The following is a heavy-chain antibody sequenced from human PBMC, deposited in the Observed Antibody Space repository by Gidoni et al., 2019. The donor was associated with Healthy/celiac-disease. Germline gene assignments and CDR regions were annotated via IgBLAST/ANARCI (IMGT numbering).Heavy chain of an antibody. CDR2: ISGSGGST. Sequence: EVQLLESGGGLVQPGGYLRLTCAASGFTFSSYAMSWVRQAPGKGLEWVSAISGSGGSTYYADSVKGRFTISRDNSKNTLYLQMNSLRAEDTAVYYCAKIYGSGSYGYFDYWGQGTLVTVSS. CDR3: AKIYGSGSYGYFDY. CDR1: GFTFSSYA. D-gene: IGHD3-10*01. J-gene: IGHJ4*02. V-gene: IGHV3-23*01.